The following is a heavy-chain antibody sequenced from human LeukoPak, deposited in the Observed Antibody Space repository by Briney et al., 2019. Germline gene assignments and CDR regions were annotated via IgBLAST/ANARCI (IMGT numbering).Heavy chain of an antibody. D-gene: IGHD7-27*01. V-gene: IGHV1-2*02. J-gene: IGHJ5*02. CDR3: ARDHWDPYNWSDP. CDR2: ISPNSGGT. Sequence: ASVKVSCKASGYTFTGYYMHWVRQAPGQGLEWMGWISPNSGGTNYAQKFQGRVTMTRDTSISTAYMELSRLRSDDTAVYYCARDHWDPYNWSDPWGQGTLVTVSS. CDR1: GYTFTGYY.